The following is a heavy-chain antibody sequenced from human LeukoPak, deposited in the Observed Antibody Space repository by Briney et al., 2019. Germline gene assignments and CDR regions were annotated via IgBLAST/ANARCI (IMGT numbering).Heavy chain of an antibody. CDR3: ARVNDSSSWYYFDY. Sequence: GSLRLSCAASGFTFSSHWMSWVRQAPGKGLEWIGYIYYSGSTNYNPSLKSRVTISVDTSKNQFSLKLSSVTAADTAVYYCARVNDSSSWYYFDYWGQGTLVTVSS. D-gene: IGHD6-13*01. V-gene: IGHV4-59*11. J-gene: IGHJ4*02. CDR1: GFTFSSHW. CDR2: IYYSGST.